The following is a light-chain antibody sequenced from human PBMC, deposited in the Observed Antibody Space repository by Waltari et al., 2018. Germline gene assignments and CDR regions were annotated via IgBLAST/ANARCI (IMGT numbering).Light chain of an antibody. J-gene: IGKJ2*01. Sequence: DIVMTQSPDSLAVSLVERSTINFNSSQSVLYSSNNKNYLAWYQQKPGQPPKLLIYWASTRESGVPDRFSGSGSGTDFTLTISSLQAEDVAVYYCQQYYSTPYTFGQGTKLEIK. CDR2: WAS. CDR1: QSVLYSSNNKNY. V-gene: IGKV4-1*01. CDR3: QQYYSTPYT.